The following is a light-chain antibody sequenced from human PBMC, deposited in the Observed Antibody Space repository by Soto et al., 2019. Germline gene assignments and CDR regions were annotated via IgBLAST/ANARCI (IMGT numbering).Light chain of an antibody. V-gene: IGKV1-39*01. J-gene: IGKJ1*01. CDR3: QQSYSTPPA. CDR2: AAS. Sequence: DIQMTQSPSSLSASVGDRVTITCRASQSISSFLNWYQQKPGKAPKLLMYAASSLQSGVPSRFRGSGSGTDFTITINSLQPEDFATYYCQQSYSTPPAFGQGTKVEIQ. CDR1: QSISSF.